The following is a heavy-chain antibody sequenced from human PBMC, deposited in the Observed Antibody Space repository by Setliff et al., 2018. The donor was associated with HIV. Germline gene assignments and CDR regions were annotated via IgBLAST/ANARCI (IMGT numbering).Heavy chain of an antibody. Sequence: KTSETLSLTCTVSGYSISSGYYWGWSRQPPGKGLEWIGSIYHSGSTYYNPSLKSRVTISVDTSKNQFSLKLSSVTAADTAVYYCARAMRGVVVTNMYYYYGMDVWGQGTTVTVSS. V-gene: IGHV4-38-2*02. D-gene: IGHD2-21*02. J-gene: IGHJ6*02. CDR2: IYHSGST. CDR3: ARAMRGVVVTNMYYYYGMDV. CDR1: GYSISSGYY.